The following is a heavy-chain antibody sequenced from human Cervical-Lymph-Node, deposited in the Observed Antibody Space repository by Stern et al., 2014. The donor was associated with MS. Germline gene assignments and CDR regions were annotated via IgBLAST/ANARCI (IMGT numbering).Heavy chain of an antibody. CDR2: IRKKPNSYTT. CDR3: VRIADLFHFDY. V-gene: IGHV3-72*01. Sequence: EVQLVESGGGLVQPGGSLRLSCAASGFSFSDAYMDWVRQAPGKGLEWVARIRKKPNSYTTEYAASVKGRFTVSRDDSEKSLYLQMNSLKTEDTAVYYCVRIADLFHFDYWGQGTLVTVSS. J-gene: IGHJ4*02. D-gene: IGHD6-13*01. CDR1: GFSFSDAY.